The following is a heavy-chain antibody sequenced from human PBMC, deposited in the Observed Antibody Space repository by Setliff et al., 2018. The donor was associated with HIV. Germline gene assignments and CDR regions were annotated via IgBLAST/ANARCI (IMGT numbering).Heavy chain of an antibody. CDR3: ARDHVFGSRTGFDP. CDR1: GGSFSGYY. D-gene: IGHD3-10*01. V-gene: IGHV4-34*01. CDR2: INHSGST. Sequence: SETLSLTCAVYGGSFSGYYWSWIRQSPGKGLEWIGEINHSGSTNYNPSLKSRVTILGDTSKNQFSLKLSAVTAADTAVYYCARDHVFGSRTGFDPWGPGILVTVSS. J-gene: IGHJ5*02.